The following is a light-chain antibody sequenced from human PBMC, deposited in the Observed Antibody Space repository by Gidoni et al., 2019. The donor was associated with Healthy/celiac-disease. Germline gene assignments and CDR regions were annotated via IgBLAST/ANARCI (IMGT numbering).Light chain of an antibody. CDR2: DAS. CDR3: QQRSNWPPL. Sequence: EIVLTQSPATLSLSPGERATLSCRASQSVSSYLAWYQQKPGQAPRPLIYDASNRATGIPARFSGSGSGTDFTLTISSLEPEDFAFYYCQQRSNWPPLFGPXTKVDIK. J-gene: IGKJ3*01. CDR1: QSVSSY. V-gene: IGKV3-11*01.